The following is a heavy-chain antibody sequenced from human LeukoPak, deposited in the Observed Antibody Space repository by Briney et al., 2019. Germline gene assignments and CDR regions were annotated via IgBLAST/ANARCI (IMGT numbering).Heavy chain of an antibody. V-gene: IGHV3-21*06. CDR2: ISTSSTYI. J-gene: IGHJ4*02. CDR1: GFTFGIHG. Sequence: GGSLRLSCVGSGFTFGIHGMNWVRQAPGKGLEWVSFISTSSTYIKYADSLKGRFTVPRDNVKSSLYLQMSSLTAEDTAVYYCARDRCSNSDCPFDYWGQGTLVTVSS. D-gene: IGHD2-21*02. CDR3: ARDRCSNSDCPFDY.